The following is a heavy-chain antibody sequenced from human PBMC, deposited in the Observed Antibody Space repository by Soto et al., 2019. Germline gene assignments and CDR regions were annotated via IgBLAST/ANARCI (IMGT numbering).Heavy chain of an antibody. D-gene: IGHD5-12*01. CDR2: IKEDGSEM. Sequence: PGGSLRLSCAASGFTFSSYSMTWIRQAPGEGLEWVASIKEDGSEMYYVGSVKGRFTISRDNAKNSLYLQMNSLRAEDTAVYYCASPNSEYSGYDSNAFDIWGQGTMVTVSS. J-gene: IGHJ3*02. CDR3: ASPNSEYSGYDSNAFDI. V-gene: IGHV3-7*01. CDR1: GFTFSSYS.